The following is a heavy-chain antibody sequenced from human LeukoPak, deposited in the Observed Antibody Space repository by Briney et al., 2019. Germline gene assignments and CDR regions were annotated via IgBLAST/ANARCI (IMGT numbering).Heavy chain of an antibody. CDR1: GLTVSDNF. Sequence: GGSLRLSCAASGLTVSDNFMSWVRQAPGKGLEWVSVLYRGGNTYYADSVRGRITISRDNSKNMVYLQMNSLTAEATAVYYCARDRIEGATSDFDYWGQGTLVTVSS. D-gene: IGHD2-21*01. J-gene: IGHJ4*02. CDR3: ARDRIEGATSDFDY. V-gene: IGHV3-66*01. CDR2: LYRGGNT.